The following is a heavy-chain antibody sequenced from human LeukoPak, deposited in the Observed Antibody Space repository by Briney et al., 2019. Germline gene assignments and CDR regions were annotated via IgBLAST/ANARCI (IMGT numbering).Heavy chain of an antibody. V-gene: IGHV3-23*01. Sequence: GGFLRLSCAASGFTFSSYAMRWVRQAPGKGLEWVSAISRSGGSTYYADSVKGRFTISRDNSKNTLYLQMNSLRAEDTAVYYCAKIIGYSSSWTSPLYYFDYWGQGTLVTVSS. D-gene: IGHD6-13*01. CDR1: GFTFSSYA. CDR3: AKIIGYSSSWTSPLYYFDY. J-gene: IGHJ4*02. CDR2: ISRSGGST.